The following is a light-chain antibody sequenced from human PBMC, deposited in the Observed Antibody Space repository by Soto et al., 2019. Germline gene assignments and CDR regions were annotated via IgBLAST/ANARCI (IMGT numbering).Light chain of an antibody. J-gene: IGKJ4*01. CDR3: QQFSSYPLT. CDR1: RTVRNNY. CDR2: DAS. Sequence: VSTQSSGALSLAPVQRATLSCRSSRTVRNNYLAWYQQKPGQSHRLLIYDASSRATGITDRFSGGGSGTDFTLTIRRMEPEDFAVYYCQQFSSYPLTFGEGTKVDIK. V-gene: IGKV3-20*01.